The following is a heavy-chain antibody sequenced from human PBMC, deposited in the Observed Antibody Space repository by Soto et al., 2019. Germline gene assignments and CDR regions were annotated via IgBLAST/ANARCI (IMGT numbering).Heavy chain of an antibody. CDR3: ARDDIVLVPAALKYYYYGMDV. Sequence: QVPLVESGGGVVQPGRSLRLSCAASGFTFSSYGMHWVRQAPGKGLEWVAVIWYDGSNKYYADSVKGRFTISRDNSKNTLYLQMNSLRAEDTAVYYCARDDIVLVPAALKYYYYGMDVWGQGTTVTVSS. V-gene: IGHV3-33*01. CDR2: IWYDGSNK. CDR1: GFTFSSYG. D-gene: IGHD2-2*01. J-gene: IGHJ6*02.